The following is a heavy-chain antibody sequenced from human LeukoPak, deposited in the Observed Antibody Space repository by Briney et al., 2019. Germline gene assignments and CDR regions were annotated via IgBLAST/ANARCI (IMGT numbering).Heavy chain of an antibody. CDR3: AHGVAATVVTPGPIYYYGMDV. CDR1: GGSFSGYY. D-gene: IGHD4-23*01. CDR2: INHSGST. J-gene: IGHJ6*02. V-gene: IGHV4-34*01. Sequence: SETLSLTCAVYGGSFSGYYWSWIRQPPGKGLEWIGEINHSGSTNYNPSLKSRVTISVDTSKNQFSLKLSSVTAADTAVYYCAHGVAATVVTPGPIYYYGMDVWGRGTTVTVSS.